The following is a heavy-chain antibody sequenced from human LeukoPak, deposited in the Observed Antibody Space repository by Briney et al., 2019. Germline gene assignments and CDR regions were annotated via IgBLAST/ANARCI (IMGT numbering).Heavy chain of an antibody. J-gene: IGHJ4*02. D-gene: IGHD5-24*01. CDR3: AATFNSLQNYFDY. CDR2: MNPNSGNT. CDR1: GYTFTSYD. V-gene: IGHV1-8*01. Sequence: GASVKVSCKASGYTFTSYDINWVRQATGQGLEWMGWMNPNSGNTGYAQKFQGRVTMTTDTSTSTAYMELRSLRSDDTAVYYCAATFNSLQNYFDYWGQGTLVTVSS.